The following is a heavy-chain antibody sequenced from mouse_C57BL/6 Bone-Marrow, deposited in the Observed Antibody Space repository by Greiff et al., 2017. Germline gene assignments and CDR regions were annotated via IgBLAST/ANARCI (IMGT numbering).Heavy chain of an antibody. CDR3: ARDYGSRRGYLDV. J-gene: IGHJ1*03. Sequence: QVQLQQSGAELVRPGASVKLSCKASGYTFTDYYIHWVKQRPGQGLEWIARIYPGSGNTYYNEKFKGKATLTAEKSSSTAYMQLSSLTSADSAVYLGARDYGSRRGYLDVWGTGTTVSVSA. CDR2: IYPGSGNT. CDR1: GYTFTDYY. D-gene: IGHD1-1*01. V-gene: IGHV1-76*01.